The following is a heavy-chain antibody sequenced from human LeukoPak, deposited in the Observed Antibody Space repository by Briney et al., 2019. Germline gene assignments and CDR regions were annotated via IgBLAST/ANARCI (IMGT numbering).Heavy chain of an antibody. CDR3: AKDANYLDSSGYFIPFDY. CDR1: GFTFSRFA. D-gene: IGHD3-22*01. J-gene: IGHJ4*02. V-gene: IGHV3-23*01. CDR2: ISGNGLQT. Sequence: GGSLRLSCSASGFTFSRFAMTWVRHLPGKGLEWASTISGNGLQTFYADSVKGRFSVSRDNSVNIVYLQMDSLRADDSALYSCAKDANYLDSSGYFIPFDYWGPGTLVTVAS.